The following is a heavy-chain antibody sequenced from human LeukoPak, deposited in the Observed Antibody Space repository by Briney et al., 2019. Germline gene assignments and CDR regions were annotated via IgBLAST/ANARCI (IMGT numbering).Heavy chain of an antibody. CDR1: GASISSYY. V-gene: IGHV4-4*07. CDR2: IYTSGST. D-gene: IGHD2-2*01. Sequence: SETLSLTCTVSGASISSYYLTWIRQPAGKGLEWIGRIYTSGSTNYNPSLKSRVSMSVDTYKNQFSLKLSSVAAADTAVYYCARLSADSSSSRGFDYWGQGTLVTVSS. J-gene: IGHJ4*02. CDR3: ARLSADSSSSRGFDY.